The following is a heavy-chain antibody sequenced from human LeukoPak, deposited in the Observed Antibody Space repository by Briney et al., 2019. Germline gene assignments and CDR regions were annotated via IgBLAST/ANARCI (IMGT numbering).Heavy chain of an antibody. CDR2: INHSGST. CDR3: ASDSYNSIFYY. D-gene: IGHD6-13*01. CDR1: GGPFSGPY. Sequence: PSETLSLTCGVYGGPFSGPYWSWIRQPPGKGLEWIGEINHSGSTSYNPSLKSRVTISLDTSKNQFSLKLSSVNAADTAVYYCASDSYNSIFYYRGQGTLVTVSS. V-gene: IGHV4-34*01. J-gene: IGHJ4*02.